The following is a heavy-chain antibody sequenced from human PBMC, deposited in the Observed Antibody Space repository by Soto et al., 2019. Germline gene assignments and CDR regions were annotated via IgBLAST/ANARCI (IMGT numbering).Heavy chain of an antibody. CDR3: AKELPDCSGGSCYSAFDI. J-gene: IGHJ3*02. D-gene: IGHD2-15*01. V-gene: IGHV3-30*18. Sequence: GGSLRLSCAASGFTFSSYGMHWVRQAPGKGLEWVAVISYDGSNKYYADSVKGRFTISRDNSKNTLYLQMNSLRAEDTAVYYCAKELPDCSGGSCYSAFDIWGQGTMVTVSS. CDR2: ISYDGSNK. CDR1: GFTFSSYG.